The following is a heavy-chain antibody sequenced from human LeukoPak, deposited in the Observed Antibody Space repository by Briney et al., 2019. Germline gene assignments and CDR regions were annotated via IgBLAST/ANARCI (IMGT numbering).Heavy chain of an antibody. J-gene: IGHJ4*02. D-gene: IGHD3-9*01. CDR2: IYPGDSDT. V-gene: IGHV5-51*01. CDR3: ARQGILAGYQFDY. CDR1: GYSFTSYW. Sequence: AESLKISCKGSGYSFTSYWIGWVRQMPGKGLEWMGIIYPGDSDTRYSPSFQGQVTISADNSISTAYLQWSSLKASDTAVYYCARQGILAGYQFDYWGQGTLVTVSS.